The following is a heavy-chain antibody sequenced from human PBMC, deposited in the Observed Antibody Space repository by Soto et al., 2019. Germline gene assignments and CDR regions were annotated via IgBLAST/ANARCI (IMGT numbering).Heavy chain of an antibody. CDR2: IYYSATT. CDR3: ARGRYCLTGRCFPNWFDS. J-gene: IGHJ5*01. D-gene: IGHD7-27*01. Sequence: PSETLSLTCAVYGGSFSGYYWSWIRQPPGKGLEWIGSIYYSATTYYNPSFESRVAISVDTSKSQFSLNVTSVTAADTAVYFCARGRYCLTGRCFPNWFDSWGQGALVTVSS. V-gene: IGHV4-34*01. CDR1: GGSFSGYY.